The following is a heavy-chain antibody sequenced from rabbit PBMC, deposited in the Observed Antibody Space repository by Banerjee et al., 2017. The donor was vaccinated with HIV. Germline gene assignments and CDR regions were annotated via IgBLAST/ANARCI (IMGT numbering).Heavy chain of an antibody. D-gene: IGHD6-1*01. CDR1: GFSFSSGYY. CDR2: IYASSSGNT. Sequence: QSLEESGGDLVKPGASLTLTCTASGFSFSSGYYMCWVRQAPGKGLEWIACIYASSSGNTYYASWAKGRFTISKTSSTTVTLQMTSLTAADTATYFCARDIFYAGYGYGSGLSLWGQGTLVTVS. CDR3: ARDIFYAGYGYGSGLSL. J-gene: IGHJ4*01. V-gene: IGHV1S40*01.